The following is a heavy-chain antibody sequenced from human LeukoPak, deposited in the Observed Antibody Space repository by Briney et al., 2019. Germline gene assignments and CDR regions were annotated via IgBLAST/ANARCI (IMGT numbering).Heavy chain of an antibody. V-gene: IGHV1-18*01. J-gene: IGHJ5*02. CDR3: ARDPRLDIVVVVAATRFDP. CDR2: ISAYNVNT. D-gene: IGHD2-15*01. CDR1: GYTFTSYG. Sequence: ASVTVSCKASGYTFTSYGISWVRQAPGQGLEWMGWISAYNVNTNYAQKLQGRVTMTTDTSTSTAYMELRSLRSDDTAVYYCARDPRLDIVVVVAATRFDPWGQGTLVTVSS.